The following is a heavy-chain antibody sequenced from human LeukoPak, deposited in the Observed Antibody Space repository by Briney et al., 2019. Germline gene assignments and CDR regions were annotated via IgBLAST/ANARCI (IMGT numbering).Heavy chain of an antibody. CDR2: IYPGDSDT. CDR3: ARRRYCSGGSCYPPTGGYFDY. D-gene: IGHD2-15*01. V-gene: IGHV5-51*01. CDR1: GYSFPRYW. Sequence: GESLKISWKGSGYSFPRYWIGWVRQMPGKGLEWMGIIYPGDSDTTYSPSFQGQVTISADKSISTAYLQWSSLKASDTAMYYCARRRYCSGGSCYPPTGGYFDYWGQGTLVTVSS. J-gene: IGHJ4*02.